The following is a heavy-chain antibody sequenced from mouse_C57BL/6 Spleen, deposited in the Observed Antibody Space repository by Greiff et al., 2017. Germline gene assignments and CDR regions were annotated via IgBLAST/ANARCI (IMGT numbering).Heavy chain of an antibody. D-gene: IGHD2-3*01. CDR2: IYPGDGDT. J-gene: IGHJ2*01. CDR3: ALYDGYYVFDY. V-gene: IGHV1-80*01. Sequence: VQLQQSGAELAKPGASVKISCKASGYAFSSYWMNWVKQRPGKGLEWIGQIYPGDGDTNYNGKFKGKATLTADKSSSTAYMQLSSLTSEDSAFYFCALYDGYYVFDYWGQGTTLTVSS. CDR1: GYAFSSYW.